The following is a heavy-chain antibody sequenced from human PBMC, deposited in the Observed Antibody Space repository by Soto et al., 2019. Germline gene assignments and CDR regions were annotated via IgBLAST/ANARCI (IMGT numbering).Heavy chain of an antibody. Sequence: PGGSLRLSCAASGFTFSSYGMHWVRQAPGKGLEWVAVISYDGSNKYYADSVKGRFTISRDNSKNTLYLQMNSLRAEDTAVYYSAKSLNLVVVPAAIAGYYYGMDVWGQGTTVTVSS. CDR3: AKSLNLVVVPAAIAGYYYGMDV. J-gene: IGHJ6*02. D-gene: IGHD2-2*01. CDR2: ISYDGSNK. CDR1: GFTFSSYG. V-gene: IGHV3-30*18.